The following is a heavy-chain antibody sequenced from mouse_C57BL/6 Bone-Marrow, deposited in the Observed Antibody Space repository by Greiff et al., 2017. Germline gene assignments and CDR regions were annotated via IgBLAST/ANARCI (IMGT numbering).Heavy chain of an antibody. D-gene: IGHD1-1*01. J-gene: IGHJ2*01. CDR1: GFTFSSYA. CDR3: ARAPYYGSSLYYFDY. Sequence: DVQLVESGGGLVKPGGSLKLSCAASGFTFSSYAMSWVRQTPEKRLEWVATISDGGSYTYYPDNVKGRFTISRDNAKNNLYLQMSHLKSEDTAMYYCARAPYYGSSLYYFDYWGQGTTLTVSS. CDR2: ISDGGSYT. V-gene: IGHV5-4*01.